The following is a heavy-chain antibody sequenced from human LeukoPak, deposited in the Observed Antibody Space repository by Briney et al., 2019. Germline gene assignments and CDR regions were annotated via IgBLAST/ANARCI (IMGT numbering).Heavy chain of an antibody. CDR3: ARDSHFCSGISCDLGWFDP. J-gene: IGHJ5*02. Sequence: PSETLSLTCTVSGGSVSSGLHYWNWIRQPTGKGLEWIGYIYYRGSTDYNPSLKSRVTMSVDTSKNQFSLKLRSVTAADTAVYYCARDSHFCSGISCDLGWFDPWGQGTLVTVSS. CDR2: IYYRGST. D-gene: IGHD2-2*01. CDR1: GGSVSSGLHY. V-gene: IGHV4-61*01.